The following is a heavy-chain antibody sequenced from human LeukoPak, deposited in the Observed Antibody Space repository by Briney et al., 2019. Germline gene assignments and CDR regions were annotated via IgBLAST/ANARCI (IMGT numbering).Heavy chain of an antibody. J-gene: IGHJ4*02. V-gene: IGHV4-59*01. Sequence: SETLSLTCTVSGGSISSYYWSWIRQPPGKGLEWIGYIYYSGSTNYDPSLKSRVTISVDTSKNQFSLKLSSVTAADTAVYYCARERVDYYDSSGPYFDYWGQGTLVTVPS. D-gene: IGHD3-22*01. CDR1: GGSISSYY. CDR3: ARERVDYYDSSGPYFDY. CDR2: IYYSGST.